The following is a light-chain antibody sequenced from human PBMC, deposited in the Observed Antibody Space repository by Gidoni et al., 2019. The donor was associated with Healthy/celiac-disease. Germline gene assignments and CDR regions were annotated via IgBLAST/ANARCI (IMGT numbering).Light chain of an antibody. CDR2: AAS. V-gene: IGKV1-8*01. Sequence: AIRMTQPPSSFSASTGDRVTITCRASQGISSYLAWYQQKPGKAPKLLIYAASTLQSGVPSRFSGSGSGTDFTLTISSLQPEDFATYYCQQYYSYPPIFGGGTKVEIK. CDR3: QQYYSYPPI. J-gene: IGKJ4*01. CDR1: QGISSY.